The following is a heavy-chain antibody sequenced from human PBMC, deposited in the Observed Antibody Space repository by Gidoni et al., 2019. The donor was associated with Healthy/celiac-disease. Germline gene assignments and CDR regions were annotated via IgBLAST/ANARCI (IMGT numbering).Heavy chain of an antibody. CDR1: GGSISSSSYY. J-gene: IGHJ5*02. D-gene: IGHD2-2*01. V-gene: IGHV4-39*07. CDR3: AREGAVVVVPAAPNWFDP. Sequence: QLRLQESGPGLVKPSETLSLTCTVSGGSISSSSYYWGWIRQPPGKGLEWIGSIYYSGSTYYNPSLKSRVTISVDTSKNQFSLKLSSVTAADTAVYYCAREGAVVVVPAAPNWFDPWGQGTLVTVSS. CDR2: IYYSGST.